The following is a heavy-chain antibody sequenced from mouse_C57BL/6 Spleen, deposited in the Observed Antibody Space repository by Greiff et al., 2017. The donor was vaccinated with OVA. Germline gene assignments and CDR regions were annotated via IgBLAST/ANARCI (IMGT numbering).Heavy chain of an antibody. V-gene: IGHV5-17*01. CDR3: ARMVVTTRNAMDY. CDR1: GFTFSDYG. D-gene: IGHD2-2*01. Sequence: DVQLVESGGGLVKPGGSLKLSCAASGFTFSDYGMHWVRQAPEKGLEWVAYISSGSSTIYYADTVKGRFTISRDNAKNTLFLQMTSLRSEDTAMYYCARMVVTTRNAMDYWGQGTSVTVSS. CDR2: ISSGSSTI. J-gene: IGHJ4*01.